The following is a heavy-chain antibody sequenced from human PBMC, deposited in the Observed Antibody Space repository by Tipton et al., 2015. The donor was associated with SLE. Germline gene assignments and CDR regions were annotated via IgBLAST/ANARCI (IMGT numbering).Heavy chain of an antibody. CDR1: GGSISSSSYY. CDR3: ARHLSVVNWFDP. J-gene: IGHJ5*02. Sequence: TLSLTCTVSGGSISSSSYYWGWIRQPPGKGLEWIGSIYYSGSTYYNPSLKSRVTISVDTSKNQFSLKLSSVTAADTAVYYCARHLSVVNWFDPWGQGTLVTVSS. D-gene: IGHD2-15*01. V-gene: IGHV4-39*01. CDR2: IYYSGST.